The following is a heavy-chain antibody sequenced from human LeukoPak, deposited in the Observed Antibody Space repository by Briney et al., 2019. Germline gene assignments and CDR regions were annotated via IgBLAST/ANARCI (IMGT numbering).Heavy chain of an antibody. Sequence: PSETLSLTCTVSGGSISSYYWSWIRQPAGKGLEWIGRIYTSGSTNYNPSLKSRVTMSVDTSKNQFSLKLSSVTAADTAVYYCARDQRNIVVVPAASLAFDIWGQGTMVTVSS. V-gene: IGHV4-4*07. J-gene: IGHJ3*02. D-gene: IGHD2-2*01. CDR2: IYTSGST. CDR1: GGSISSYY. CDR3: ARDQRNIVVVPAASLAFDI.